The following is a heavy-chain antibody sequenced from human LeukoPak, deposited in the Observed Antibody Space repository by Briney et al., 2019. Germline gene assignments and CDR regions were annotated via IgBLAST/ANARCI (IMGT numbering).Heavy chain of an antibody. D-gene: IGHD5-18*01. V-gene: IGHV4-34*01. J-gene: IGHJ3*02. CDR1: GGSFSGYY. CDR3: ARLSVDTAMVFAFDI. Sequence: SETLSLTCAVYGGSFSGYYWSWIRQPPGKGLEWIGEINHSGSTNYNPSLKSRATISVDTSKNQFSLKLSSVTAADTAVYYCARLSVDTAMVFAFDIWGQGTMVTVSS. CDR2: INHSGST.